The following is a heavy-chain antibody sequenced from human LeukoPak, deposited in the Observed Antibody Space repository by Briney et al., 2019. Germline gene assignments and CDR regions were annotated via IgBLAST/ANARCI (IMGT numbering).Heavy chain of an antibody. CDR2: INPNSGGT. V-gene: IGHV1-2*02. D-gene: IGHD1-26*01. Sequence: ASVKVSCKASGSTFTGYYMHWVRQAPGQGLEWMGWINPNSGGTNYAQKFQGRVTMIRETSISTDYKELMRLRSDDTAVYYCAREWESERPFDNWGQGTMVTVSS. CDR1: GSTFTGYY. CDR3: AREWESERPFDN. J-gene: IGHJ3*02.